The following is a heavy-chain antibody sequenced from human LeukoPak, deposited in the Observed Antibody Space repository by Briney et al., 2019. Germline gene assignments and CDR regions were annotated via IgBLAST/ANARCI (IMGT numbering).Heavy chain of an antibody. V-gene: IGHV1-69*01. CDR2: IIPIFGTA. J-gene: IGHJ5*02. CDR3: ARDLGYSYGYNFHWFDP. D-gene: IGHD5-18*01. CDR1: GGTFSSYA. Sequence: ASVKVSCKASGGTFSSYAISWVRQAPGQGLEWMGGIIPIFGTANYAQKFQGRVTITADESTSTAYMELSSLRSEDTAVYYCARDLGYSYGYNFHWFDPWGQGTLVTVSS.